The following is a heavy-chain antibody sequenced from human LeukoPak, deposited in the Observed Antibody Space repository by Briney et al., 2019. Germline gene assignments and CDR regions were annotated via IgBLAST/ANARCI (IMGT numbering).Heavy chain of an antibody. CDR1: GFTFSSYA. Sequence: PGRSPRLSCAASGFTFSSYAMHWVRQAPGKGLEWVAVISYDVSNKYYADSVKGRFSISRDNSKNTLYLQMNSLRAEDTAVYYCARDRGAAADHPYYYYGMDVWGQGTTVTVSS. V-gene: IGHV3-30-3*01. CDR3: ARDRGAAADHPYYYYGMDV. J-gene: IGHJ6*02. D-gene: IGHD6-13*01. CDR2: ISYDVSNK.